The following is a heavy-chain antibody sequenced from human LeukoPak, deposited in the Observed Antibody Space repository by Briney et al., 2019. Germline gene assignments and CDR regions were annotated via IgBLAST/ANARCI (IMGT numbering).Heavy chain of an antibody. CDR1: GGSISSSNW. Sequence: SETLSLTCAVSGGSISSSNWWSWVRQPPGKGLEWIGEIYHSGSTNYNPSLKSRVTISVDKSKNQFSLKLSSVTAADTAVYYCASPNPLFSGAFDIWGQGTMVTVSS. D-gene: IGHD2/OR15-2a*01. V-gene: IGHV4-4*02. J-gene: IGHJ3*02. CDR3: ASPNPLFSGAFDI. CDR2: IYHSGST.